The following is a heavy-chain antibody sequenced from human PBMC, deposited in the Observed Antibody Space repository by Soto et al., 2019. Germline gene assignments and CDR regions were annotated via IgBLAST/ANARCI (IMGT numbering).Heavy chain of an antibody. V-gene: IGHV5-51*01. J-gene: IGHJ3*02. D-gene: IGHD1-7*01. Sequence: GESLKISCKGSGYSFLSYWVGWVRQMPGKGLEWMGIIYPGDSDTRYSPSFQGQVIISADKSISSAYLQWSSLKASDTAMYYCATRYTWNYYAFDIWGQGTMVTVSS. CDR1: GYSFLSYW. CDR2: IYPGDSDT. CDR3: ATRYTWNYYAFDI.